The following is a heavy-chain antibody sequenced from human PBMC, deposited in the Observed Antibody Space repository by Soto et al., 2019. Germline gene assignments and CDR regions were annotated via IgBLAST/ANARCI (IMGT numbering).Heavy chain of an antibody. V-gene: IGHV3-30*18. Sequence: PGGSLRLSCATSGFSFTDFYMVWIRQAPGKGLEWVAVISYDGSNKYYADSVKGRFTISRDNSKNTLYLQMNSLRGEDTAVYYCAKDLGRYNYGMDVWGQGTTVTVSS. CDR3: AKDLGRYNYGMDV. J-gene: IGHJ6*02. CDR1: GFSFTDFY. D-gene: IGHD3-16*01. CDR2: ISYDGSNK.